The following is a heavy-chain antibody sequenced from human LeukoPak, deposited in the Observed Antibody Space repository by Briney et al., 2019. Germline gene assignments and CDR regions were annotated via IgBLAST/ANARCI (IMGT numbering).Heavy chain of an antibody. CDR3: ARQLYADRDYYYYYMDV. Sequence: SETLSLTCTVSGGSIRSRSYYCGWISQPPRKGLEWVGCIYDSGSTYYNPSLKSRVTIPVDTSKNQFSLKLSSVTAADTAVYYCARQLYADRDYYYYYMDVGGKGTTVTVSS. CDR1: GGSIRSRSYY. CDR2: IYDSGST. D-gene: IGHD5/OR15-5a*01. J-gene: IGHJ6*03. V-gene: IGHV4-39*01.